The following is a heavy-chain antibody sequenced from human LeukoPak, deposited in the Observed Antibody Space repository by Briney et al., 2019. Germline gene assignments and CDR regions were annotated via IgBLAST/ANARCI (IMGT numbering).Heavy chain of an antibody. D-gene: IGHD3-3*02. V-gene: IGHV4-34*01. J-gene: IGHJ6*03. CDR3: ASSAAFLEWPYYYYYMDV. Sequence: SETLSLTCAAYGGSFSGYYWSWIRQPPGKGLEWIGEINHSGSTNYNPSLKSRVTISVDTSKNQFSLKLSSVTAADTAVYYCASSAAFLEWPYYYYYMDVWGKGTTVTVSS. CDR1: GGSFSGYY. CDR2: INHSGST.